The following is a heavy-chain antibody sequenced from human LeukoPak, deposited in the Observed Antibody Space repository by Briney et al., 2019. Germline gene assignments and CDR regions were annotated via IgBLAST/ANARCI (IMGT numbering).Heavy chain of an antibody. CDR1: GGSFSGYY. CDR3: ASLVRQTRWYMDV. J-gene: IGHJ6*03. Sequence: PSETLSLTCAVYGGSFSGYYWSWIRQPPGKGLEWIGEINHSGSTNYNPSLKSRVTISVDTSKNQFSLKLSSVTAADTAVYYCASLVRQTRWYMDVWGKGITVTISS. D-gene: IGHD6-13*01. CDR2: INHSGST. V-gene: IGHV4-34*01.